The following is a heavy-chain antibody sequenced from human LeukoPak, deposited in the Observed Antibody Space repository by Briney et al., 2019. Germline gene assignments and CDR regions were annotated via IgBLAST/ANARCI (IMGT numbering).Heavy chain of an antibody. CDR2: IIPILGIA. CDR3: ARESQDTAMAYDY. D-gene: IGHD5-18*01. Sequence: SVKVSCKASGGTFSSYAISWVRQAPGQGLEWMGRIIPILGIANYARKFQGRVTITADKSTSTAYMELSSLRSEDTAVYYCARESQDTAMAYDYWGQGTLVTVSS. V-gene: IGHV1-69*04. J-gene: IGHJ4*02. CDR1: GGTFSSYA.